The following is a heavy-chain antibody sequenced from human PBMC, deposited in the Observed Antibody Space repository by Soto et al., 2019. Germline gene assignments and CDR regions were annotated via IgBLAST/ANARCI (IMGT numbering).Heavy chain of an antibody. J-gene: IGHJ4*02. Sequence: QVQLVQSGAEVKKPGASVKVSCKASGYTFTSYGISWVRQAPGQGLEGMGWISAYNGNTNYAQKLQGRVTMTTDTSTSTAYMELRSLRSDDTAVYYCARDPARITMVRGVTFFDYWGQGTLVTVSS. CDR3: ARDPARITMVRGVTFFDY. CDR1: GYTFTSYG. V-gene: IGHV1-18*01. D-gene: IGHD3-10*01. CDR2: ISAYNGNT.